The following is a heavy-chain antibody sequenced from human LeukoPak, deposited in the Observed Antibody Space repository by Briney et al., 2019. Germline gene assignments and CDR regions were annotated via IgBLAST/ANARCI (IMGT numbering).Heavy chain of an antibody. Sequence: PSETLSLTCTVSGGSISSYYWSWIRQPAGKGLEWIGRIYTSGSTNYSPSLKSRVTISVDTSKNQFSLKLSSVTAADTAVYYCASWGTEGSDYWGQGTLVTVSS. D-gene: IGHD7-27*01. V-gene: IGHV4-4*07. CDR2: IYTSGST. CDR1: GGSISSYY. CDR3: ASWGTEGSDY. J-gene: IGHJ4*02.